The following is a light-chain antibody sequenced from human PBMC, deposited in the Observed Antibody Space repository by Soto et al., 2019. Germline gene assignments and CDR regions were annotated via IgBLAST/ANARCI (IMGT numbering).Light chain of an antibody. J-gene: IGKJ4*01. V-gene: IGKV3-11*01. Sequence: EIVLTQSPATLSLSPGERATLSCRASQSVGTYLVWYQQKPGQAPRLLIYDASKSAIGIPDRFSGSGSGTDYPLTISSLEPGDSAVYYCQQRRAWPRVFGGGTRME. CDR2: DAS. CDR3: QQRRAWPRV. CDR1: QSVGTY.